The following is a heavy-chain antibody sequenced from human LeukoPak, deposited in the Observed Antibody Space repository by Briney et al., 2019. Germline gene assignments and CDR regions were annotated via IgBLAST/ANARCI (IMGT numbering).Heavy chain of an antibody. CDR2: IYYSGST. V-gene: IGHV4-39*01. J-gene: IGHJ4*02. CDR3: ARLKDYFNAADY. CDR1: GGSISSSSYY. Sequence: SETLSLTCTVSGGSISSSSYYWGWIRQPPGKGLEWIGSIYYSGSTYYNPSLKSRVTISVDTSKNQFSLKLSSVTAADTAVYYCARLKDYFNAADYWGQGTLVTASS. D-gene: IGHD2/OR15-2a*01.